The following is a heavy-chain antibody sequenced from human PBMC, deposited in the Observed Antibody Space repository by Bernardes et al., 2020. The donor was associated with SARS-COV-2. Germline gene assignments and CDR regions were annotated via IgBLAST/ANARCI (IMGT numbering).Heavy chain of an antibody. D-gene: IGHD2-8*01. CDR3: AKYNMNGRSGTLDF. V-gene: IGHV3-23*01. J-gene: IGHJ4*02. CDR2: ISGSGGTI. CDR1: GFSFSNYA. Sequence: GGSLRLSSAASGFSFSNYAMSWVRQVSGKGLEWVAGISGSGGTIYYADSVKGRFTVSRDNSKSTLYLQMNSLRAEDTAVYYCAKYNMNGRSGTLDFWGQGIMVTVSS.